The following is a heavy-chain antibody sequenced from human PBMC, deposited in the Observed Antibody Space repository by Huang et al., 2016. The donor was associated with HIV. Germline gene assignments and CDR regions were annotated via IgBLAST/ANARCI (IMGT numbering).Heavy chain of an antibody. CDR1: GFTLSGSA. CDR2: SRSKINGYAT. CDR3: SRHPFDYYDSTDTGALDI. V-gene: IGHV3-73*02. J-gene: IGHJ3*02. D-gene: IGHD3-22*01. Sequence: EVQLVESGGGLVQPGGSLKLSCAASGFTLSGSAMHWVRQAFGGGLQWVGRSRSKINGYATVYSASVKGRFTISRDDSKNTAYLQMNSLKTEDTAVYYCSRHPFDYYDSTDTGALDIWGQGTMVTVSS.